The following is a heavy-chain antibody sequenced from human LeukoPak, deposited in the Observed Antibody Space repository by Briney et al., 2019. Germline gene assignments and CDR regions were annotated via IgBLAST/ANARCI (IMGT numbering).Heavy chain of an antibody. D-gene: IGHD3-9*01. V-gene: IGHV3-7*05. CDR1: GFTFSSYW. J-gene: IGHJ4*02. CDR2: IKQDGSEK. Sequence: GGSLRLSCAASGFTFSSYWMSWVRQAPGKGLEWVANIKQDGSEKYYVDSVKGRFTISRDNAKNSLYLQMNSLRAEDTAIYYCVRAYYDILTGYPYYFDSWGQGTLVTVSS. CDR3: VRAYYDILTGYPYYFDS.